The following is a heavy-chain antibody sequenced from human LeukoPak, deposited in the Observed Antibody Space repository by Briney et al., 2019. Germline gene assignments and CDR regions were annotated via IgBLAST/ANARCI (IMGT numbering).Heavy chain of an antibody. CDR3: AKQGDSSGNDAFDI. CDR1: GFTFSSYG. CDR2: IWYDGSDK. D-gene: IGHD3-22*01. Sequence: GGSLRLSCAASGFTFSSYGMHWVRQAPGKGLEWVAVIWYDGSDKYYADSVKGRFTISRDNSKNTLYLQMNSLRAEDTAVYYCAKQGDSSGNDAFDIWGQGTMVTVSS. J-gene: IGHJ3*02. V-gene: IGHV3-30*02.